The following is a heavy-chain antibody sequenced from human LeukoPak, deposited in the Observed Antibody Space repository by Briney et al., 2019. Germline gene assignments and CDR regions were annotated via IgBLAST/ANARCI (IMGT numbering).Heavy chain of an antibody. J-gene: IGHJ3*02. V-gene: IGHV4-34*01. CDR2: INHSGST. CDR3: AKVLRSSGYHTGTLDAFDI. D-gene: IGHD3-22*01. Sequence: SETLSLTCAVYGGSFSGYYWSWIRQPPGKGLEWIGEINHSGSTNYNPSLKSRVTISVDTSKNQFSLKLSSVTAADTAVYYCAKVLRSSGYHTGTLDAFDIWGQGTMVTVSS. CDR1: GGSFSGYY.